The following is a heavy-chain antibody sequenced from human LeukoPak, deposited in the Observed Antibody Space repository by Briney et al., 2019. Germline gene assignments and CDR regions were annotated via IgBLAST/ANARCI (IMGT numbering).Heavy chain of an antibody. Sequence: PGGSLRLSCAASGFTFSSYWMHWVRQAPGKGLVWVSRINSDGSSTSYADSVKGRFTISRDNAKNTLYLQMNSLRAEDSAVYYCVSSYCSGGSCCSASGYWGQGTLVTVSS. CDR1: GFTFSSYW. CDR2: INSDGSST. CDR3: VSSYCSGGSCCSASGY. D-gene: IGHD2-15*01. J-gene: IGHJ4*02. V-gene: IGHV3-74*01.